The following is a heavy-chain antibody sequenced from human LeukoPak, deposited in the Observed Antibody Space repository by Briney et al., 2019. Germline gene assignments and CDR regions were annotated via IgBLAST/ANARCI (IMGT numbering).Heavy chain of an antibody. CDR1: GFTFSSSA. D-gene: IGHD5-24*01. CDR2: ISGSGSGGST. V-gene: IGHV3-23*01. J-gene: IGHJ4*02. Sequence: AGGSLRLSCAASGFTFSSSAMSWVRQAPEKGLEWVSNISGSGSGGSTYYADSVKGRFTISRDNSKNTLYLQMNSLRAEDTAVYYCAKSGYNPFDYWGQGTLVTVSS. CDR3: AKSGYNPFDY.